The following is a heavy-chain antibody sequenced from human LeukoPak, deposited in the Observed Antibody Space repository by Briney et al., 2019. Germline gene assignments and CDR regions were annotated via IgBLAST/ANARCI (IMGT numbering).Heavy chain of an antibody. CDR1: GYTLTDYY. CDR3: ARGRQTYYYYMDV. Sequence: ASVKVSCKASGYTLTDYYMHWVRQAPGQGLEWMAWINPNSGGTTYAQNFQDRVTVTRDTSISTAYMELSSLRSDDTAVYYCARGRQTYYYYMDVWGKGTTVTVSS. CDR2: INPNSGGT. V-gene: IGHV1-2*02. J-gene: IGHJ6*03.